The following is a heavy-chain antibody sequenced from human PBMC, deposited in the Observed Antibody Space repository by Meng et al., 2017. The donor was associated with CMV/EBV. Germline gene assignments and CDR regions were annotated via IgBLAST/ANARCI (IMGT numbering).Heavy chain of an antibody. V-gene: IGHV1-69*05. CDR1: GGTFSSYA. J-gene: IGHJ4*02. D-gene: IGHD2-2*01. Sequence: SVKVSCKASGGTFSSYAISWVRQAPGQGLEWMGGIIPIFGTANYAQKFQGRVTLTTDESTSTAYMELSSLRSEDTAVYYCARGARGIVVVPAAPLDYWGQGTLVTVSS. CDR2: IIPIFGTA. CDR3: ARGARGIVVVPAAPLDY.